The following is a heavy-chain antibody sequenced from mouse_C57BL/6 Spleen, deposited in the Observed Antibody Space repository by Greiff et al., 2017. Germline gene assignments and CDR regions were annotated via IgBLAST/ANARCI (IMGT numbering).Heavy chain of an antibody. J-gene: IGHJ1*03. D-gene: IGHD2-1*01. Sequence: EVKLMESGGGLVKPGGSLKLSCAASGFTFSSYAMSWVRQTPEKRLEWVATISDGGSYTYYPDNVKGRFTISRDNAKNHLYLQMSHLKSEDTAMYYCARDRVPSLLCHDVGYFDVWGTGTTVTVSS. CDR3: ARDRVPSLLCHDVGYFDV. CDR2: ISDGGSYT. V-gene: IGHV5-4*01. CDR1: GFTFSSYA.